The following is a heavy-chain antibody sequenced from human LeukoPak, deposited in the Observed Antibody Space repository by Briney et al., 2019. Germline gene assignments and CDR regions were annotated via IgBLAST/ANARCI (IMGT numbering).Heavy chain of an antibody. CDR3: AKDRGYYGSGSYAPLDY. Sequence: GGSLRLSCAASGFTFSSYGMHWVRQAPGKGLEWVAFIRYDGSNKYYADSVKGRFTISRDNSKNTLYLQMNSLRAEDTAVYYCAKDRGYYGSGSYAPLDYWGQGTLVTVSS. D-gene: IGHD3-10*01. CDR1: GFTFSSYG. V-gene: IGHV3-30*02. CDR2: IRYDGSNK. J-gene: IGHJ4*02.